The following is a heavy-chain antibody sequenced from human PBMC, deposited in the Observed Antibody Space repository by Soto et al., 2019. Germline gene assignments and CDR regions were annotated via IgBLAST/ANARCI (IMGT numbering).Heavy chain of an antibody. J-gene: IGHJ5*02. D-gene: IGHD6-19*01. CDR1: GGSFSGYY. V-gene: IGHV4-34*01. CDR2: INHSGST. Sequence: PSETLSLTCAVYGGSFSGYYWSWIRQPPGKGLEWIGEINHSGSTNYNPSLKSRVTISVDTSKNQFSLKLSSVTAADTAVYYCARRGGIAVAGPRYNWFDPWGQGTLVTVSS. CDR3: ARRGGIAVAGPRYNWFDP.